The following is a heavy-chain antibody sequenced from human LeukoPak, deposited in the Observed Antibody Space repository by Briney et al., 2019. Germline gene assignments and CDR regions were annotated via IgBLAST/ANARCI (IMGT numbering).Heavy chain of an antibody. CDR3: ARENRIAAAGTGY. J-gene: IGHJ4*02. CDR1: GFTFSSYS. Sequence: GGSLRLSCAASGFTFSSYSMNWVRQAPGKGLEWVSYISSSSSTIYYADSVKGRFTISRDNAKNSLYLQMNSLRAEDTAVYYCARENRIAAAGTGYWGQGTLVTVSS. D-gene: IGHD6-13*01. V-gene: IGHV3-48*01. CDR2: ISSSSSTI.